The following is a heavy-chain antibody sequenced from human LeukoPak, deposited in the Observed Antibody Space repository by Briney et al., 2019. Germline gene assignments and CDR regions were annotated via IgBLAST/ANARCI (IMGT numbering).Heavy chain of an antibody. CDR3: AKDSRYYDFWSGYYTYPNYYGMDV. CDR2: ISGGGDDT. CDR1: GFIFSSSA. J-gene: IGHJ6*02. D-gene: IGHD3-3*01. V-gene: IGHV3-23*01. Sequence: GGSLRLSCAVSGFIFSSSAMSWVRQAPGKGLEWVSAISGGGDDTSYADSARGRFTVSGDNSKNTLYLQMNSLRAEDTAVYYCAKDSRYYDFWSGYYTYPNYYGMDVWGQGTTVTVSS.